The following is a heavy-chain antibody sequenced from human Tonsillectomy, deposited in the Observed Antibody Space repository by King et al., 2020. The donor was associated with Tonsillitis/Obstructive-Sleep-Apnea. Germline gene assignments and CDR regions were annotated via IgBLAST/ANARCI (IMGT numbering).Heavy chain of an antibody. CDR3: AKAGDIVVVPAATTDY. D-gene: IGHD2-2*01. J-gene: IGHJ4*02. V-gene: IGHV3-23*04. CDR1: GFTFSSYA. CDR2: ISGSGGST. Sequence: DVQLVESGGGLVQPGGSLRLSCAASGFTFSSYAMSWVRQAPGKGLEWVSAISGSGGSTYYADSVKGRFTISRDNSKNTLYLQMNRLRAEDTAVYYCAKAGDIVVVPAATTDYWGQGTLVTVSS.